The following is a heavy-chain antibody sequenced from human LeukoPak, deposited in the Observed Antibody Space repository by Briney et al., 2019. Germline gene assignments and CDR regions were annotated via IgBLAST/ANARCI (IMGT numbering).Heavy chain of an antibody. J-gene: IGHJ3*02. CDR3: ARDESALAIDAFDI. CDR1: GDGVSSNSAA. D-gene: IGHD6-13*01. Sequence: SQTLSLTCAISGDGVSSNSAAWNWIRQSPSRGLEWLGRTYFRSKLYNDYAVSVKSRITINPDTSKNQFSLQLNSLTPEDTAVYYCARDESALAIDAFDIWGQGTMVTVSS. CDR2: TYFRSKLYN. V-gene: IGHV6-1*01.